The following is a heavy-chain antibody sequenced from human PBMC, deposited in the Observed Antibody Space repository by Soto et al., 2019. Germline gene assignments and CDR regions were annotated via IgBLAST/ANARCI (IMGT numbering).Heavy chain of an antibody. V-gene: IGHV3-74*01. CDR2: MNSDGSTT. J-gene: IGHJ4*02. Sequence: GGSLRLSCAVAGYTFGNHWMHWVRQAPGKGLEWVSRMNSDGSTTNYADSVKGRFTVSRDNAKNTLYLQMNSLRVEDTAVYYCATAEIDYWGPGTLVTVSS. CDR3: ATAEIDY. CDR1: GYTFGNHW.